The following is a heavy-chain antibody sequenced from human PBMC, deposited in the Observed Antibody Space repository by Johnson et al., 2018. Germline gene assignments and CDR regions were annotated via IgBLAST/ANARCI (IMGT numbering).Heavy chain of an antibody. J-gene: IGHJ1*01. V-gene: IGHV3-23*04. CDR1: GFTFTRYA. D-gene: IGHD2-21*01. CDR2: ISGSGGST. Sequence: EVQLVESGGGLVQPGGSLRLSCAASGFTFTRYAMNWVRPAPGKGMEWVSAISGSGGSTYYADSVKGRFTISRDNSKNTRYLQVNSLRAEDTAVYYRARLAYEATGYFKHWGQGTLVTVSS. CDR3: ARLAYEATGYFKH.